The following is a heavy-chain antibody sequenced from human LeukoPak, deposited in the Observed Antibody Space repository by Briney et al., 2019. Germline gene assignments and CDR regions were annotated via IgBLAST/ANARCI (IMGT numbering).Heavy chain of an antibody. V-gene: IGHV4-34*01. CDR1: GGSFSGYY. D-gene: IGHD3-10*01. J-gene: IGHJ5*02. CDR3: ARAYGSGSGLDP. Sequence: ASETPSLTCAVYGGSFSGYYWTWIRQPPGKGLEWIGEINHSGSTNYNPSLKSRVTISVDTSKNQFSLMLSSVAAADTAVYYCARAYGSGSGLDPWGQGTLVTVSS. CDR2: INHSGST.